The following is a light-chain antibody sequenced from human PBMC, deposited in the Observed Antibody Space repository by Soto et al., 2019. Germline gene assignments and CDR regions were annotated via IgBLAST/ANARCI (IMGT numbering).Light chain of an antibody. CDR3: QQSKTFPLT. CDR1: QDISNW. Sequence: DIQMTQSPSSVSASVGGRVTITCRASQDISNWLTWYQHKPGKAPKVLIYIASRLQSGVPSRFSGRASGTDFSLTISNLQPEDFATYFCQQSKTFPLTFGGGTKVEIK. CDR2: IAS. V-gene: IGKV1-12*01. J-gene: IGKJ4*01.